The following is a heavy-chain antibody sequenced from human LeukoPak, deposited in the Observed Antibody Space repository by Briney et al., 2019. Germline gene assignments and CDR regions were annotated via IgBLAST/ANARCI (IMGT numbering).Heavy chain of an antibody. Sequence: SQTLSLTCAISGDSFSSDSAAWNWIRQSPSRGLEWLGRTYYRSKWYNDYALSVKSRITINPDTSKNQFSLQLNSVTPGDTAVYYCARDHRYYYDNRAYDAFDIWGQGTMVTVSS. J-gene: IGHJ3*02. CDR2: TYYRSKWYN. D-gene: IGHD3-22*01. CDR3: ARDHRYYYDNRAYDAFDI. V-gene: IGHV6-1*01. CDR1: GDSFSSDSAA.